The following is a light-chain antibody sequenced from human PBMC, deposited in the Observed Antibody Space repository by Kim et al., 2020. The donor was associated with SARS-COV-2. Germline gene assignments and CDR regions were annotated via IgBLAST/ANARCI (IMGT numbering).Light chain of an antibody. V-gene: IGKV3-20*01. CDR1: PNGSGSV. J-gene: IGKJ3*01. CDR3: QHYGSSPPIFT. Sequence: EKATVSCRAAPNGSGSVLAWFRPRPGQAPMLLIYGASSRATGIPDRFSGSGSGTDFTLTISRLEPEDFAVYYCQHYGSSPPIFTFGPGTKVDIK. CDR2: GAS.